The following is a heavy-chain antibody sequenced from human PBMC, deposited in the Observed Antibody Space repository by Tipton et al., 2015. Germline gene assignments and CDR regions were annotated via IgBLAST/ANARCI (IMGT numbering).Heavy chain of an antibody. D-gene: IGHD3-10*01. J-gene: IGHJ5*02. CDR1: GFTFSDSP. V-gene: IGHV3-7*05. CDR2: IKQDGSDK. Sequence: SLRLSCAASGFTFSDSPIHWVRQAPGKGLEWVANIKQDGSDKYYVDSVKGRFTISRDNAKNSLYLQMNSLRAEDTAVYYCARDRGNWFDPWGQGTLVTVSS. CDR3: ARDRGNWFDP.